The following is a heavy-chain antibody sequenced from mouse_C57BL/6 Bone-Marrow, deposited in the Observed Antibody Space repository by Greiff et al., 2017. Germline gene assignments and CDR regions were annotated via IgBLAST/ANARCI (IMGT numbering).Heavy chain of an antibody. J-gene: IGHJ1*03. CDR3: ATPDYYGSSHVRWYFDV. CDR1: GYTFTSYW. V-gene: IGHV1-64*01. Sequence: VQLQQPGAELVKPGASVKLSCKASGYTFTSYWMHWVKQRPGQGLEWIGMINPNSGSTNYNEKFKSKATLTVDKSSSTAYMQLSSLTSEDSAVYYCATPDYYGSSHVRWYFDVWGTGTTVTVSS. CDR2: INPNSGST. D-gene: IGHD1-1*01.